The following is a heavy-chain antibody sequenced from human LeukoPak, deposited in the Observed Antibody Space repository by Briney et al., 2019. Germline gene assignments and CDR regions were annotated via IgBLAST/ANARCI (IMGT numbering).Heavy chain of an antibody. V-gene: IGHV1-69*05. CDR2: IIPIFCTA. CDR3: ARADYDFWSGYPDIYYMDV. J-gene: IGHJ6*03. D-gene: IGHD3-3*01. CDR1: GGTFSSYA. Sequence: ASVKVSCKASGGTFSSYAISWVRQAPGQGLEWMGRIIPIFCTANYAQKFQGRVTIATDESTSTAYMELSSLRSEDTAVYYCARADYDFWSGYPDIYYMDVWGKGTTVTVSS.